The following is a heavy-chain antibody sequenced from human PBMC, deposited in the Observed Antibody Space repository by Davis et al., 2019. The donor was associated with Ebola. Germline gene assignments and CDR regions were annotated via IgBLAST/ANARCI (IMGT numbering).Heavy chain of an antibody. CDR2: INHSGST. Sequence: MPGGSLTLSCAVYGGSSSGYYWSWIRQPPGKGLEWIGEINHSGSTNYNPSLKSRVTISVDPSKNQFSLKLSSVTAAATAVYYCARGLLEWFFDIWGQGTMVTVSS. V-gene: IGHV4-34*01. CDR3: ARGLLEWFFDI. CDR1: GGSSSGYY. D-gene: IGHD3-3*01. J-gene: IGHJ3*02.